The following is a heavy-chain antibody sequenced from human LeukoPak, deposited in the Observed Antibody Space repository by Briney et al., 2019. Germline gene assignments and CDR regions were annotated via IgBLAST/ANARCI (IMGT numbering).Heavy chain of an antibody. CDR3: VPRDWVFREPFDY. D-gene: IGHD3-10*02. J-gene: IGHJ4*02. Sequence: GGSLRLSCSASGFTFSSYAMHWVRQAPGKGLEYVSAISSNGGSTYYADSVKGRFTISRDNSKNTLYLQMSSLRAEDTAVYYCVPRDWVFREPFDYWGQGTLVTVSS. V-gene: IGHV3-64D*06. CDR1: GFTFSSYA. CDR2: ISSNGGST.